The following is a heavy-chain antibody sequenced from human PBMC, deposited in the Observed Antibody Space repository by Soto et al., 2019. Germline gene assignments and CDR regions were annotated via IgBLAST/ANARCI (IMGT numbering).Heavy chain of an antibody. D-gene: IGHD2-21*02. CDR3: ARGGHVVVVTAALDF. CDR2: VNPSGGHT. V-gene: IGHV1-46*01. J-gene: IGHJ4*02. CDR1: GDTLTDYY. Sequence: QVQLVQSGAEVKKPGTSVKVSCKASGDTLTDYYIHWVRQAPGQGLAWMGTVNPSGGHTTYAQNFLGSMTMTRDTDTSTLYMELTSLTSEDKAVYYCARGGHVVVVTAALDFWGQGTLVTVSS.